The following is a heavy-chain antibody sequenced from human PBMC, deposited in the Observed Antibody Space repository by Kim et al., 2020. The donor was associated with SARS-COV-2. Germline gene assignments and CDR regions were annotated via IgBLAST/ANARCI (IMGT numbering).Heavy chain of an antibody. CDR3: AKDSRWFGELSVPWFDP. D-gene: IGHD3-10*01. CDR2: ISWNSGSI. Sequence: GGSLRLSCAASGFTFGDYAMHWVRQAPGKGLEWVSGISWNSGSIGYADSVKGRFTISRDNAKNSLYLQMNSLRAEDTALYYCAKDSRWFGELSVPWFDPWGQGTLVTVSS. V-gene: IGHV3-9*01. CDR1: GFTFGDYA. J-gene: IGHJ5*02.